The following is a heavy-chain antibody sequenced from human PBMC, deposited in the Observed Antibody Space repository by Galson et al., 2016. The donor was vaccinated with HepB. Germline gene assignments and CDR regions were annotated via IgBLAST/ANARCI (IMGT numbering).Heavy chain of an antibody. V-gene: IGHV3-48*02. J-gene: IGHJ4*02. CDR3: ARGPAGLLDY. D-gene: IGHD3-3*01. Sequence: SLRLSCAASGFTFRSYGMNWVRQAPGKGLEWLSYISFSSTSIHYADSVRGRFTISRDKAKNLLFLQLNSLKDEDTAVYYCARGPAGLLDYWGQGLLVTVSS. CDR2: ISFSSTSI. CDR1: GFTFRSYG.